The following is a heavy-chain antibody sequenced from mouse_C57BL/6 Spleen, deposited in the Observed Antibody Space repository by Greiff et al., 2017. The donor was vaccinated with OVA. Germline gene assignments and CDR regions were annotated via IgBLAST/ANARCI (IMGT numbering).Heavy chain of an antibody. Sequence: QVQLQQSGAELVKPGASVKLSCKASGYTFTSYWMHWVKQRPGQGLEWIGMIHPNSGSTNYNEKFKSKATLTVDKSSSTAYMQLSSLTSEDSAVYYCARRRDASFDYWGQGTTLTVSS. CDR3: ARRRDASFDY. CDR1: GYTFTSYW. CDR2: IHPNSGST. V-gene: IGHV1-64*01. J-gene: IGHJ2*01. D-gene: IGHD3-3*01.